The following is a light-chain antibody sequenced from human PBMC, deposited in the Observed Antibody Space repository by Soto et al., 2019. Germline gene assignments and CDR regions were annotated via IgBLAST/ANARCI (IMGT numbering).Light chain of an antibody. V-gene: IGLV2-14*01. CDR2: EVT. CDR1: RSDVGRDNY. CDR3: SSYSTTSSPHVL. Sequence: QSVLTQPASVSGSPGQSITISCTGTRSDVGRDNYVSWYQQHPGKAPKLLIYEVTYRPSGVSTRFSASKSGSTASLTISGIQAEDEADYYCSSYSTTSSPHVLFGGGTKLTVL. J-gene: IGLJ2*01.